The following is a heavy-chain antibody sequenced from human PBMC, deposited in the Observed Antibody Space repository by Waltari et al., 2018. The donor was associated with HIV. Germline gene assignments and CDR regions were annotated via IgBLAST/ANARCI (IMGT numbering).Heavy chain of an antibody. J-gene: IGHJ4*02. Sequence: QVQLVQSGTEVKKSGASVNVSCKASGYSFTTYGVNWVRQAPGQGLEWMGWVSAHNGHTNYEQKFQGRVTMTTDTSTSTAYMELRSLRSDDTAVYYCAREVRISLVRGVMIGYPDYWGQGTLVTVSS. CDR2: VSAHNGHT. V-gene: IGHV1-18*01. D-gene: IGHD3-10*01. CDR1: GYSFTTYG. CDR3: AREVRISLVRGVMIGYPDY.